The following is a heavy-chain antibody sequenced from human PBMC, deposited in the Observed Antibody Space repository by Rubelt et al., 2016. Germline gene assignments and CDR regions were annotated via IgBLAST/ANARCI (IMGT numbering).Heavy chain of an antibody. V-gene: IGHV4-39*01. J-gene: IGHJ4*02. CDR2: IFYSGST. CDR1: GGSISSSDYY. Sequence: QLHLQESGPGLVKPSETLSLNCTVSGGSISSSDYYWGWIRQPPGKGLEWIGNIFYSGSTHYNPSLESRVTISVDPSKDQFSRKLNSVTAADTAMYYCARYYYDTSGYYHQDWGQGTLVTVSS. D-gene: IGHD3-22*01. CDR3: ARYYYDTSGYYHQD.